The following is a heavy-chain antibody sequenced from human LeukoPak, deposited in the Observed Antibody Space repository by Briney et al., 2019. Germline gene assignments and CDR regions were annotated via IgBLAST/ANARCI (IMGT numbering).Heavy chain of an antibody. CDR2: ISERGTP. D-gene: IGHD3-16*01. Sequence: GGSLRLSCAASGFTFSNTWMHWVRQAPGKGLVWVSRISERGTPYYADSVKGRFTISRDNSKNTLYLQMNSLRAEDTAVYYCAGDTPPGGDYYFDYWGQGTLVIVSS. J-gene: IGHJ4*02. CDR3: AGDTPPGGDYYFDY. V-gene: IGHV3-74*01. CDR1: GFTFSNTW.